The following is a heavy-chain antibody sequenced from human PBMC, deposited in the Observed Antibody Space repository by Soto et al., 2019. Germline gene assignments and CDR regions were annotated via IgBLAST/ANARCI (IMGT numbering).Heavy chain of an antibody. Sequence: SVKVSCKASGGTFSSYAISWVRQAPGQGLEWMGGIIPIFGTANYAQKLQGRVTMTTDTSTSTAYMELRSLRSDDTAVYYCARERQRPWYYYDSSGYLANDYWGQGTLVTVSS. V-gene: IGHV1-69*05. CDR3: ARERQRPWYYYDSSGYLANDY. J-gene: IGHJ4*02. CDR2: IIPIFGTA. D-gene: IGHD3-22*01. CDR1: GGTFSSYA.